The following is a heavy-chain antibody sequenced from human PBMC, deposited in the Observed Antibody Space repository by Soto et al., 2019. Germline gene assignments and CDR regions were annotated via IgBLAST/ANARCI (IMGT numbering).Heavy chain of an antibody. CDR2: ISSNGGST. CDR1: GFTFSSYA. CDR3: ARGLQAYGGGIDY. D-gene: IGHD4-17*01. V-gene: IGHV3-64*01. J-gene: IGHJ4*02. Sequence: GGSLRLSCAASGFTFSSYAMHWVRQAPGKGLEYVSAISSNGGSTYYANSVKGRFTISRDNSKNTLYLQMGSLRAEDMAVYYCARGLQAYGGGIDYWGQGTLVTVSS.